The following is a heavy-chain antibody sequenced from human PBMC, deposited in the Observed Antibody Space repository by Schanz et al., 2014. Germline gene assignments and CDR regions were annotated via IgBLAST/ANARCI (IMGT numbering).Heavy chain of an antibody. V-gene: IGHV3-23*04. J-gene: IGHJ5*02. CDR2: ISDSGDTA. D-gene: IGHD1-1*01. CDR3: TRDVRLDRRGNWFDP. Sequence: EVQLVESGGGLVQPGGSLRLSCTASGFTFSGYSMNWVRQAPGKGLEWVSLISDSGDTAYYADSVKGRFTISRDNSKNLLYLQMNSLRAEDTAVYYCTRDVRLDRRGNWFDPWGQGTLVTVSS. CDR1: GFTFSGYS.